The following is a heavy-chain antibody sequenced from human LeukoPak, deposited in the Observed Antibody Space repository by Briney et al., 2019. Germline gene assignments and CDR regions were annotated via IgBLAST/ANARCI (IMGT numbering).Heavy chain of an antibody. J-gene: IGHJ4*02. V-gene: IGHV1-18*01. CDR1: GYTFTSYG. CDR2: SSAYNGNT. D-gene: IGHD3-9*01. Sequence: ASVKVSCKASGYTFTSYGISWVRQAPGQGLEWMGWSSAYNGNTNYAQKFQGRVTMTTETSTSTAYMELGSLGSDETAVYYCARVDLLTGYYFFDYWGQGTLVTVSS. CDR3: ARVDLLTGYYFFDY.